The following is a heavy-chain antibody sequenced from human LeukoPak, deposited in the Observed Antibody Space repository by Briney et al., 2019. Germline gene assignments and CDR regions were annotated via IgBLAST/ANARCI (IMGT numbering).Heavy chain of an antibody. CDR1: GYTFTGYY. CDR2: INPNSGGT. D-gene: IGHD1-26*01. V-gene: IGHV1-2*02. Sequence: ASVKVSCKASGYTFTGYYMHWVLQAPGQGLEWMGWINPNSGGTNYAQKFQGRVTMTRDTSISTAYMELSRLRSDDTAVYYCARDTWELLGYFDYWGQGTLVTVSS. J-gene: IGHJ4*02. CDR3: ARDTWELLGYFDY.